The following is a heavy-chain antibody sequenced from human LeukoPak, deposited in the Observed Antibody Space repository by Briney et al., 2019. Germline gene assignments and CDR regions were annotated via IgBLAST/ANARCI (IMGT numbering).Heavy chain of an antibody. V-gene: IGHV1-2*06. CDR3: ARDLSTSSGYYY. Sequence: ASVKVSCKASGYTFTGYYMHWVRQAPGQGLEWMGRINPNSGGTNYAQKFQGRVTMTRDTSISTAYMELSRLRSDGTAVYYCARDLSTSSGYYYWGQGTLVTVSS. D-gene: IGHD3-22*01. CDR2: INPNSGGT. CDR1: GYTFTGYY. J-gene: IGHJ4*02.